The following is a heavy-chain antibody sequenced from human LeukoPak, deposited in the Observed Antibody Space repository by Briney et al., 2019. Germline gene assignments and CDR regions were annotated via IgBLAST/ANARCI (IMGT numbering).Heavy chain of an antibody. J-gene: IGHJ4*02. V-gene: IGHV3-48*02. CDR1: GFSFTDYP. Sequence: GGSLRLSCATSGFSFTDYPMNWVRQAPGKGLEWISNIRTTAEGAKYAYYADSVKGRVTISRDDGKNTLYLHMNSLRDDDTAVYYCAKPHLERPPRFDYWGQGTLVTVSS. D-gene: IGHD1-1*01. CDR3: AKPHLERPPRFDY. CDR2: IRTTAEGAKYA.